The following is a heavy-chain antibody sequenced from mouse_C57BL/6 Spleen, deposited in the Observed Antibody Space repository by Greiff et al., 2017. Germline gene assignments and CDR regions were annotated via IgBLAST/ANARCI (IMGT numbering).Heavy chain of an antibody. Sequence: VQLKQPGAELVRPGTSVKLSCKASGYTFTSYWMHWVKQRPGQGLEWIGVIDPSDSYTNYNQKFKGKATLTVDTSSSTAYMQLSSLTSEDSAVYYCARSDSNYPPWFAYWGQGTLVTVSA. J-gene: IGHJ3*01. CDR1: GYTFTSYW. CDR3: ARSDSNYPPWFAY. CDR2: IDPSDSYT. D-gene: IGHD2-5*01. V-gene: IGHV1-59*01.